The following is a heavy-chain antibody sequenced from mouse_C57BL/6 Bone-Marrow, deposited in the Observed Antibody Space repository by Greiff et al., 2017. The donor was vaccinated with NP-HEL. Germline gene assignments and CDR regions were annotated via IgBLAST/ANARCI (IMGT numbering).Heavy chain of an antibody. J-gene: IGHJ1*03. V-gene: IGHV1-55*01. Sequence: VKLMESGAELVKPGASVKMSCKASGYTFTSYWITWVKQRPGQGLEWIGDIYPGSGSTNYNEKFKSKATLTVDTSSSTAYMQLSSLTSEDAAVYYCATYYSNYWYFDVWGTGTTVTVSS. CDR3: ATYYSNYWYFDV. CDR2: IYPGSGST. D-gene: IGHD2-5*01. CDR1: GYTFTSYW.